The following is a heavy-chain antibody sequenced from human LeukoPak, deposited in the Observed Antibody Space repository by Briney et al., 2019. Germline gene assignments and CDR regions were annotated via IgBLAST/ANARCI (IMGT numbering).Heavy chain of an antibody. V-gene: IGHV3-74*01. CDR2: INSDGSTT. J-gene: IGHJ4*02. Sequence: GGSLRLSCAASGFTFSTYWMHWVRQAPGEGLVWVSRINSDGSTTDYADSVKGRFTISRDNSKNTLYLQMNSLRAEDTAVYYCARLLGKFRFGELIHRLPNAFDYWGQGTLVTVSS. CDR1: GFTFSTYW. D-gene: IGHD3-10*01. CDR3: ARLLGKFRFGELIHRLPNAFDY.